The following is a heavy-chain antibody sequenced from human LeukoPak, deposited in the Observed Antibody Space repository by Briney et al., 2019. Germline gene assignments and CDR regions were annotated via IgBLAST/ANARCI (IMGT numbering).Heavy chain of an antibody. CDR1: GYIFTSYW. CDR2: IYPGDSDT. CDR3: ARHPDGYSTDY. D-gene: IGHD5-24*01. Sequence: GGSLRLSCKGSGYIFTSYWIGWVRQMPGKGLEWMGIIYPGDSDTRYSPSFQGQVTISADKSISTAYLQWSSLKASDTAMYYCARHPDGYSTDYWGQGTLVTVSS. J-gene: IGHJ4*02. V-gene: IGHV5-51*01.